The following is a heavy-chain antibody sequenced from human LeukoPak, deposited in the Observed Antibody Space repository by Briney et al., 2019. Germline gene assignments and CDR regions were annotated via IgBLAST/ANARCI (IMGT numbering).Heavy chain of an antibody. D-gene: IGHD5-18*01. Sequence: GRSLRLSCAASGFTLSSYGMHWVRQAPGKGLEWVAVIWYDGSNKYYADSVKGRFTISRDNSKNTLYLQMNSLRAEDTAVYYCARDQRALGYSYGFDYWGQGTLVTVSS. CDR1: GFTLSSYG. CDR2: IWYDGSNK. J-gene: IGHJ4*02. CDR3: ARDQRALGYSYGFDY. V-gene: IGHV3-33*01.